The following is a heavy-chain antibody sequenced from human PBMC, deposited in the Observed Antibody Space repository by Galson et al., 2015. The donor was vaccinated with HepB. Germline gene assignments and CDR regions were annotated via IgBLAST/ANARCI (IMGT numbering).Heavy chain of an antibody. CDR3: AREKIVGARFVDY. J-gene: IGHJ4*02. CDR1: GYSISSGYY. D-gene: IGHD1-26*01. V-gene: IGHV4-38-2*02. Sequence: LSLTCAVSGYSISSGYYWGWIRQPPGKGLEWIGSIYHSGSTYYNPSLKSRVTISVDTSKNQFSLKLSSVTAADTAVYYCAREKIVGARFVDYWGQGTLVTVSS. CDR2: IYHSGST.